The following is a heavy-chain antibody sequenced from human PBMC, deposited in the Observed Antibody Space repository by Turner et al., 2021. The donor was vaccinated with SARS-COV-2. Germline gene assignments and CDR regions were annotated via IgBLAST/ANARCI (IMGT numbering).Heavy chain of an antibody. CDR1: GFTVSSNY. J-gene: IGHJ4*02. CDR2: IYSGGST. Sequence: EVQLVESVGGLVQPGGSLRLSCAASGFTVSSNYMSWVRRAPGKGLEWFSLIYSGGSTDYADSVKGRFTISRDNSKNTLSLQMNSLRAEDTAVYYCARHKWRRGAFDYWGQGTLVTVSS. CDR3: ARHKWRRGAFDY. V-gene: IGHV3-66*04. D-gene: IGHD5-12*01.